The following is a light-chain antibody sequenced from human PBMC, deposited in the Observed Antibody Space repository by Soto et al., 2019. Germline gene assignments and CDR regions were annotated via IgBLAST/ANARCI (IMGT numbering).Light chain of an antibody. CDR2: DVS. CDR1: SRDVGGYNY. CDR3: SSYTSSSTEV. J-gene: IGLJ1*01. Sequence: QSVLTQPASVSGSPGQSITISCTGTSRDVGGYNYVSWYQQHPGKAPKLMIYDVSNRPSGVSNRFSGSKSGNTASLTISGFQAEYEADYYCSSYTSSSTEVFGTGTKVTVL. V-gene: IGLV2-14*01.